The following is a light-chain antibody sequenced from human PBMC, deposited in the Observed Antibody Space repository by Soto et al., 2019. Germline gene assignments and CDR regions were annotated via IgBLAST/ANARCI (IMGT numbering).Light chain of an antibody. CDR3: QVWDSSTVV. J-gene: IGLJ2*01. V-gene: IGLV3-9*01. CDR2: RDS. Sequence: SSELTQPLSESVALGQTARITCGGNNIGSKNVHWYQQKPGQAPVLVIYRDSNRPSGIPERFSGSNSGNTATLTISRAQAGDEADYYCQVWDSSTVVFGGGTKLTVL. CDR1: NIGSKN.